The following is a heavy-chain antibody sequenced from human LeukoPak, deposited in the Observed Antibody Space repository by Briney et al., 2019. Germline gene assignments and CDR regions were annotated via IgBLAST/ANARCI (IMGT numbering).Heavy chain of an antibody. CDR3: ARLRRMPTMVRGVLGAYYYYYMDV. Sequence: SGTLSLTCAVSGGSISSSNWWSWVRQPPGKGLEWIGEIYHSGSTNYNPSLKSRVTISVDTSKNQFSLKLSSVTAADTAVYYCARLRRMPTMVRGVLGAYYYYYMDVWGKGTTVTVSS. CDR1: GGSISSSNW. D-gene: IGHD3-10*01. J-gene: IGHJ6*03. CDR2: IYHSGST. V-gene: IGHV4-4*02.